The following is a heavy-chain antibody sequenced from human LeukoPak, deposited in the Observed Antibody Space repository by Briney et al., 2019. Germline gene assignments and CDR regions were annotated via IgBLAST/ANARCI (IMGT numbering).Heavy chain of an antibody. Sequence: GASVKVSCKASGYTFTGYYMHWVRQAPGQGLEWMGWINPNSGGTNYAQKFQGRVTMTRDTSISTAYMELSRLRSDDTAVYYCVRAADGYSGYDATNWFDPWGQGTLVTVSS. J-gene: IGHJ5*02. CDR3: VRAADGYSGYDATNWFDP. V-gene: IGHV1-2*02. CDR2: INPNSGGT. D-gene: IGHD5-12*01. CDR1: GYTFTGYY.